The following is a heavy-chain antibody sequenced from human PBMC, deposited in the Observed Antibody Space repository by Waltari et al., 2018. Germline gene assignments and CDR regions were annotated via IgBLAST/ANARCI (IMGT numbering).Heavy chain of an antibody. J-gene: IGHJ3*02. CDR3: ARDPSAFDI. Sequence: QVQLVESGGGLVKPRESMRISFAASGFTFSDYYMSWLRQAPGKGLEFVSYISSSGSTIYYADSVKDRFTISRDNAKNSLYLQMNSLRAEDTAVYYCARDPSAFDIWGQGTMVTVSS. CDR1: GFTFSDYY. CDR2: ISSSGSTI. V-gene: IGHV3-11*04.